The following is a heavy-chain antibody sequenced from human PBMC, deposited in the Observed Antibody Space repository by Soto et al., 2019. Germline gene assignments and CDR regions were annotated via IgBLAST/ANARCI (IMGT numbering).Heavy chain of an antibody. V-gene: IGHV1-69*02. D-gene: IGHD2-2*01. CDR2: IIPILNIA. CDR1: GGTFSSYT. Sequence: QVQLVQSGAEVKKPGSSVMVSCKASGGTFSSYTITWVRQAPGQGLEWMGRIIPILNIANYAQKFQGRVTITADKSTSTASMDLSGLRSEDTAVYYCARSLRYCTTTTCYAAFDIWGQGTMVTVSS. CDR3: ARSLRYCTTTTCYAAFDI. J-gene: IGHJ3*02.